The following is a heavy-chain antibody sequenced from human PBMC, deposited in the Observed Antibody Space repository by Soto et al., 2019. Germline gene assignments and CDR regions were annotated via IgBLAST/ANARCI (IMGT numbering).Heavy chain of an antibody. V-gene: IGHV4-30-4*01. CDR2: IYYSGST. CDR1: GCPISSGDYY. D-gene: IGHD3-10*01. CDR3: ARVGGFGATTIVY. J-gene: IGHJ4*02. Sequence: PSETLSLTCTVSGCPISSGDYYWSWIRQPPGKGLEWIGYIYYSGSTYYNPSLKSLVTISVDTSKNQFSLKLSSVTAADTVVYYCARVGGFGATTIVYWGQGILVTVSS.